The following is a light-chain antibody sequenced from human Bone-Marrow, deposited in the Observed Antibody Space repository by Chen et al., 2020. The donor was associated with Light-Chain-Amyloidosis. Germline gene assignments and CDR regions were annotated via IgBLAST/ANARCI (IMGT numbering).Light chain of an antibody. CDR1: SSNIGAGYD. Sequence: QSVLTQPPSVSGAPGQRVTISCTGSSSNIGAGYDVHWYHQLPGTAPKLLIYGNSNRPSGVPDRFSGSKSGTSASLAITGLQAEDAADYYCQSYDSSLSGAVVFGGGTKLTVL. CDR2: GNS. J-gene: IGLJ2*01. V-gene: IGLV1-40*01. CDR3: QSYDSSLSGAVV.